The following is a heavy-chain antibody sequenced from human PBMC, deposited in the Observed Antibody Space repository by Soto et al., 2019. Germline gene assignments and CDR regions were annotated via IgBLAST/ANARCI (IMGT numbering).Heavy chain of an antibody. D-gene: IGHD3-10*01. Sequence: GASVKVSCKASGYTFTSYAMHWVRQAPGQRLEWMGWINAGNGNTKYSQKFQGRVTITRDTSASTAYMELSSLRSEDTAVYYCASSYGSGSYTAHYYYYGMDVWGQGTTVTVSS. CDR2: INAGNGNT. V-gene: IGHV1-3*01. CDR1: GYTFTSYA. J-gene: IGHJ6*02. CDR3: ASSYGSGSYTAHYYYYGMDV.